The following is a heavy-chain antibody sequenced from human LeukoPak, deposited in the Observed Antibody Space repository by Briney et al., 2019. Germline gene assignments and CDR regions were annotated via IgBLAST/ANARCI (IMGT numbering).Heavy chain of an antibody. D-gene: IGHD3-10*01. Sequence: ASVKVSCKASGYTFTGYYMHWVRQAPGQGLEWMGWINPNSGGTNYAQKFQGRVTMTTDTSTSTAYMELRSLRSDDTAVYYCARVVRGVIIEDNWFDPWGQGTLVTVSS. CDR3: ARVVRGVIIEDNWFDP. J-gene: IGHJ5*02. CDR2: INPNSGGT. V-gene: IGHV1-2*02. CDR1: GYTFTGYY.